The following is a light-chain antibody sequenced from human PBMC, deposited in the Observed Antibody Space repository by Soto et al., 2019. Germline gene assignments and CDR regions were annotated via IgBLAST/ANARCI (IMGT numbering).Light chain of an antibody. J-gene: IGLJ1*01. Sequence: QSALXQPASVSGSPGQSITISCTGTSSDIGAYNFVSWYQHHPGKAPKLMIFEVSNRPLGASDRFSGTKSGNTASLTISGLQAEDEADYYCSSYTSSNTDVFGTGTKVTVL. V-gene: IGLV2-14*01. CDR3: SSYTSSNTDV. CDR1: SSDIGAYNF. CDR2: EVS.